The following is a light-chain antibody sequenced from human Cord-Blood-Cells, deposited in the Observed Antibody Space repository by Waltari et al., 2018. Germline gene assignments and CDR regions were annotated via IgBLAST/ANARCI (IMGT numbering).Light chain of an antibody. CDR3: QQSYSTLT. V-gene: IGKV1-39*01. CDR1: QSISSY. CDR2: AAS. J-gene: IGKJ4*01. Sequence: DIKMTQSPSSLSASVGDRVTIPCRASQSISSYLNWYQKKPGKAPKLLIYAASSLQSGVPSRFSGSGSRTDFTLTISRLQPEDFATYYCQQSYSTLTFGGGTKVEIK.